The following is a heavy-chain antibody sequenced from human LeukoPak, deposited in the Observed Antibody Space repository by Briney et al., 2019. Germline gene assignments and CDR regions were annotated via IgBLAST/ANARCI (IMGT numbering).Heavy chain of an antibody. CDR2: ISGSGGST. Sequence: GGSLRLSCAASGFTFSSYAMSWVRQAPGKGLEWVSAISGSGGSTCYADSVKGRFTISRDNSKNTLYLQMNSLRAEDTAVHYCAKEGGYRSSSFLDYWGQGTLVTVSS. D-gene: IGHD6-6*01. V-gene: IGHV3-23*01. J-gene: IGHJ4*02. CDR1: GFTFSSYA. CDR3: AKEGGYRSSSFLDY.